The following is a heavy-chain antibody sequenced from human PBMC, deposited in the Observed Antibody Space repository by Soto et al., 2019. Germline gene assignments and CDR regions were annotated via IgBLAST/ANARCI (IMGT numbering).Heavy chain of an antibody. D-gene: IGHD3-3*01. CDR1: GGSISSGDYY. J-gene: IGHJ4*02. Sequence: SETLSLTCTVSGGSISSGDYYWSWIRQPPGKGLEWIGYIYYSGSTYYNPSLKSRVTISVDTSKNQFSLKLSSVTAADTAVYYCAGSLEWLLSHLNFDYWGQGTLVTVSS. CDR3: AGSLEWLLSHLNFDY. V-gene: IGHV4-30-4*01. CDR2: IYYSGST.